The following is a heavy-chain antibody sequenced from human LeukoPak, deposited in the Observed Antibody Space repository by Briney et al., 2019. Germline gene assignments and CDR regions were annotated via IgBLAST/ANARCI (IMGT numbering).Heavy chain of an antibody. Sequence: GASVKVSCKASGYTFTSYYINWVRQATGQGLEWMGWMNPNSGNTGYAQKFQGRVTMTRNTSISTAYMELSSLRSEDTAVYYCARAHRYDSSGRNPGYWGQGTLVTVSS. J-gene: IGHJ4*02. CDR2: MNPNSGNT. CDR1: GYTFTSYY. V-gene: IGHV1-8*01. CDR3: ARAHRYDSSGRNPGY. D-gene: IGHD3-22*01.